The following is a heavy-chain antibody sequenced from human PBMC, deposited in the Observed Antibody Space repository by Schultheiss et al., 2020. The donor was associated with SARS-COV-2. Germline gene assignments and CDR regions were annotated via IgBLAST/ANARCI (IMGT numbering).Heavy chain of an antibody. Sequence: SETLSLTCTVSGGSISSGGYYWSWIRQHPGKGLEWIGEINHSGSTNYNPSLKSRVTISVDTSKNQFSLKLSSVTAADTAVYYCARTPAPSSGYYEVFDYWGQGTLVTVSS. J-gene: IGHJ4*02. CDR1: GGSISSGGYY. V-gene: IGHV4-31*03. D-gene: IGHD3-22*01. CDR3: ARTPAPSSGYYEVFDY. CDR2: INHSGST.